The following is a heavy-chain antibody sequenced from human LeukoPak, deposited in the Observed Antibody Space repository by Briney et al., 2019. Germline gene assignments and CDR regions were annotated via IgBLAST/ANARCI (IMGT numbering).Heavy chain of an antibody. Sequence: GESLKISCKGSGYSFTNYWIVWVRQMPGKGLEWMGRIDPSDSYTNYSPSFQGHVTISADKSISTAYLQWSSLKASDTAMYYCARHPGGLDYGDYLIDYWGQGTLVTVSS. J-gene: IGHJ4*02. D-gene: IGHD4-17*01. CDR2: IDPSDSYT. V-gene: IGHV5-10-1*01. CDR3: ARHPGGLDYGDYLIDY. CDR1: GYSFTNYW.